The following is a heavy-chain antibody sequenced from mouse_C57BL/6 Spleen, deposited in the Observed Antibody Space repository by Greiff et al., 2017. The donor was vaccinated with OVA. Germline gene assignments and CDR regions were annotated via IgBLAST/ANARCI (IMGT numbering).Heavy chain of an antibody. CDR3: ARDVSPMDY. CDR2: ISYDGSN. J-gene: IGHJ4*01. CDR1: GYSITSGYY. Sequence: DVQLVESGPGLVKPSQSLSLTCSVTGYSITSGYYWNWIRQFPGNKLEWMGYISYDGSNNYNPSLKNRISITRDTSKNQFFLKLNSVTTEDTATYYCARDVSPMDYWGQGTSVTVSS. V-gene: IGHV3-6*01.